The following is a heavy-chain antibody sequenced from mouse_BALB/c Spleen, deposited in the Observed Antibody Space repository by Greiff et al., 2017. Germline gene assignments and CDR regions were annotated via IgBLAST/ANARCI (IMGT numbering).Heavy chain of an antibody. CDR1: GYSITSDYA. Sequence: EVQRVESGPGLVKPSQSLSLTCTVTGYSITSDYAWNWIRQFPGNKLEWMGYISYSGSTSYNPSLKSRISITRDTSKNQFFLQLNSVTTEDTATYYCARRREGAMDYWGQGTSVTVSS. CDR2: ISYSGST. J-gene: IGHJ4*01. V-gene: IGHV3-2*02. CDR3: ARRREGAMDY.